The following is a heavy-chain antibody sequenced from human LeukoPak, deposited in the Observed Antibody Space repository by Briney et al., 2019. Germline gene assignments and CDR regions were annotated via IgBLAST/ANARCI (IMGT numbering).Heavy chain of an antibody. V-gene: IGHV4-61*02. CDR2: IYTSGST. J-gene: IGHJ3*02. Sequence: SQTLSLTCTVAGGSISSGSYYWSWIRQPAGKGMEWIGRIYTSGSTNYNPALKRRVTISVDTSKNQFSLKLSSVPAADTAVYYCAREVPAANDAFDIWGQERIVTVSS. D-gene: IGHD2-2*01. CDR3: AREVPAANDAFDI. CDR1: GGSISSGSYY.